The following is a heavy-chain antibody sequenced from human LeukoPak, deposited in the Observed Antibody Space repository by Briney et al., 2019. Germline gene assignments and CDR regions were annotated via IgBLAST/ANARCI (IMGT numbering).Heavy chain of an antibody. V-gene: IGHV3-30*18. CDR2: ISYDGSNK. D-gene: IGHD2-15*01. Sequence: GGSLRLSCAASGFTFSSYGMHWVRQAPGKGLEWVAVISYDGSNKYYADSVKGRFTISRDNSKNTLYLQMNSLRAEDTAVYYCAKPLSPRSGFDYWGQGTLVTVSS. CDR3: AKPLSPRSGFDY. J-gene: IGHJ4*02. CDR1: GFTFSSYG.